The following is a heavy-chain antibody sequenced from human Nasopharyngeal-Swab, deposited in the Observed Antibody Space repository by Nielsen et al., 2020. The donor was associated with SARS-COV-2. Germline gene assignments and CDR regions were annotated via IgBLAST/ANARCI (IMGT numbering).Heavy chain of an antibody. V-gene: IGHV6-1*01. D-gene: IGHD6-13*01. Sequence: SETLSLTCAISGDSVSSNSAAWNWFRQSPSRGLEWLGRTYSRSKWYNDYAVSVKSRITINPDTSKNQFSLQLNSVTPEDTAVYYCARDWSAAGTWYYGMDVWGQGTTVTVSS. CDR1: GDSVSSNSAA. CDR3: ARDWSAAGTWYYGMDV. J-gene: IGHJ6*02. CDR2: TYSRSKWYN.